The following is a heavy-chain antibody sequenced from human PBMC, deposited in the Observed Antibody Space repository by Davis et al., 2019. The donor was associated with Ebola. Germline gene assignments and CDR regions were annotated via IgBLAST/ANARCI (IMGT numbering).Heavy chain of an antibody. D-gene: IGHD3-16*02. Sequence: GESLKISCAASGFTFSNYWMHWVRQAPGKGLVWVSRINRDESGITYADSVKGRFTISRDNAKNTLYLQMNSLRVEDTAVYYCARVQYDYIWGSYRTSLDYYYYGMDVWGQGTTVTVSS. CDR2: INRDESGI. J-gene: IGHJ6*02. CDR1: GFTFSNYW. V-gene: IGHV3-74*01. CDR3: ARVQYDYIWGSYRTSLDYYYYGMDV.